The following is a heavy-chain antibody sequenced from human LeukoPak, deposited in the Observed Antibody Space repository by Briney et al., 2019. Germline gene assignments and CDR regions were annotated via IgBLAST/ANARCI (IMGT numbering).Heavy chain of an antibody. CDR3: ASSGYSYGYGEDY. Sequence: SQTLSLTCTVSGGSISSGDYYWSWIRQPPGKGLEWIGYIYHSGSTYYNPSLKSRVTISVDTSKNQFSLKLSSVTAAGTAVYYCASSGYSYGYGEDYWGQGTLVTVSS. D-gene: IGHD5-18*01. V-gene: IGHV4-30-4*01. J-gene: IGHJ4*02. CDR2: IYHSGST. CDR1: GGSISSGDYY.